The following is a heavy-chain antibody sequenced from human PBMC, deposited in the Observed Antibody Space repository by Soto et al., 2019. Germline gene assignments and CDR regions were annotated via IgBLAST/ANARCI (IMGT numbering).Heavy chain of an antibody. CDR2: IIPIFGTA. CDR1: GGTFSSYA. CDR3: ARDSGLILGYSYGLGY. J-gene: IGHJ4*02. Sequence: ASVKVSCKASGGTFSSYAISWVRQAPGQGLEWMGGIIPIFGTANYAQKFQGRVTITADESTSTAYMELSSLRSEDTAVYYCARDSGLILGYSYGLGYWGQGTLVTVSS. V-gene: IGHV1-69*13. D-gene: IGHD5-18*01.